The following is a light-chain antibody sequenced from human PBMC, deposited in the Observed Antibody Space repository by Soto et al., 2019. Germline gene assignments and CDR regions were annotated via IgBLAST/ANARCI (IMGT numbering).Light chain of an antibody. Sequence: DIQMTQSPSTLSASVGDRVTITCRASQSISSWLAWYQQKPGKAPKLLIYKASSLESGVPSRFSGSGSGTEFTLTISSLQPDEFATYCCQQYNTYYTFGPGTKVEIK. V-gene: IGKV1-5*03. J-gene: IGKJ2*01. CDR2: KAS. CDR1: QSISSW. CDR3: QQYNTYYT.